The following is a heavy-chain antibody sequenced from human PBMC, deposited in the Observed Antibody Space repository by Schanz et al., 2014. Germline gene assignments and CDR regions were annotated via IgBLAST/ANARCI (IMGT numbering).Heavy chain of an antibody. CDR2: ISHSGGSK. CDR3: AREQIMAAAGLVDY. CDR1: GFSFSSYS. J-gene: IGHJ4*01. D-gene: IGHD6-13*01. V-gene: IGHV3-23*04. Sequence: EADLVESGGGLIQRGESLRLSCSASGFSFSSYSMNWVRQAPGKGLEWVSSISHSGGSKYYADSVKGRFTISRDNSENTLYLQMNSLSADDTAVYYCAREQIMAAAGLVDYWGHGTLVTVSS.